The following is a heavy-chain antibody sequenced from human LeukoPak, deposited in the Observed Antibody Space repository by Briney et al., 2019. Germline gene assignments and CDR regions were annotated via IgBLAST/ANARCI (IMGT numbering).Heavy chain of an antibody. J-gene: IGHJ6*02. Sequence: SETLSLTCTVSGGSISSYYWSWIRQPPGKGLEWIGYIYYSGSTNYNPSLKSRVTISVDTSKNQFSLKLSSVTAADTAVYYCAREGREYSSSLGSLYYYYGMDVWGQGTTVTVSS. CDR1: GGSISSYY. V-gene: IGHV4-59*01. D-gene: IGHD6-13*01. CDR3: AREGREYSSSLGSLYYYYGMDV. CDR2: IYYSGST.